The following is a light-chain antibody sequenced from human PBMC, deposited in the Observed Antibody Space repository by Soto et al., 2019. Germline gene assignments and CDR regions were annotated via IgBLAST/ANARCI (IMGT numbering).Light chain of an antibody. V-gene: IGLV1-47*02. J-gene: IGLJ3*02. CDR3: AAWDDSLSGRV. CDR1: GSNIGSNY. Sequence: QSVLTQPPSASGTPGQRVTISCSGSGSNIGSNYVYWYQQLPGTAPKLPIYSNNQRPSGVPARFSGSKSGTSASLAISGLRSEDEADYYCAAWDDSLSGRVFGGGTKLTVL. CDR2: SNN.